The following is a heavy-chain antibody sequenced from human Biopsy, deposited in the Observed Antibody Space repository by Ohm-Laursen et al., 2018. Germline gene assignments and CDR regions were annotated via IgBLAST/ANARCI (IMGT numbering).Heavy chain of an antibody. CDR2: ITSGRSNI. CDR1: GFPFTGYS. V-gene: IGHV3-21*01. CDR3: AREQPALSGGGSWFDS. J-gene: IGHJ5*01. Sequence: SLRLSCSASGFPFTGYSMHWVRQAPGKGLEWVALITSGRSNIDYADSGKGRVTISRANPKNSLYLQMNSLRADDSAVYFCAREQPALSGGGSWFDSWGQGTLVTVSS. D-gene: IGHD6-19*01.